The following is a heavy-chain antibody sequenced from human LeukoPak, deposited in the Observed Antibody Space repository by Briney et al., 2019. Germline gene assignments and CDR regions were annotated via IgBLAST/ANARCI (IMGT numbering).Heavy chain of an antibody. CDR2: ISYDGSKM. CDR1: GFTFSSYA. J-gene: IGHJ4*02. CDR3: VRSSRYDWNGPADY. D-gene: IGHD1-20*01. V-gene: IGHV3-30*04. Sequence: GRSLRLSCAASGFTFSSYAMHWVRQAPGKGLEWVAIISYDGSKMYYADSVKGRFTITRDKSKNMLYLQMNSLRTEDTAVYYCVRSSRYDWNGPADYWGQGTLVTVSS.